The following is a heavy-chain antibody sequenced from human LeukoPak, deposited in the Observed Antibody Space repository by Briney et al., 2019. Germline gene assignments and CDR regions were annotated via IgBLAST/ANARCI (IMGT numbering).Heavy chain of an antibody. V-gene: IGHV3-7*01. J-gene: IGHJ4*02. CDR3: ARVEDYDILTGFDY. Sequence: GGSLRLSCAASGFTFSTYWMSWVRQAPGKWLEWVANIKQDGREKYYVDSVKGRFTISRDNAKNSLYLQMNSLRAEDTAVYYCARVEDYDILTGFDYWSQGTLVTVSS. D-gene: IGHD3-9*01. CDR2: IKQDGREK. CDR1: GFTFSTYW.